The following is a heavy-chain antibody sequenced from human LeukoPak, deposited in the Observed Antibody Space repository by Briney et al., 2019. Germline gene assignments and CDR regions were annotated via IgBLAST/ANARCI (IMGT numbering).Heavy chain of an antibody. Sequence: PGGSLRLSCAASGFTFSSYSMNWVRQAPGKGLEWVSSISSSSSYIYYADSVKGRFTISRDNAKNSLYLQMNSLRAEVTAVYYCARDRSGYGYGMDVWGQGTTVTVSS. CDR2: ISSSSSYI. D-gene: IGHD3-3*01. CDR1: GFTFSSYS. V-gene: IGHV3-21*01. CDR3: ARDRSGYGYGMDV. J-gene: IGHJ6*02.